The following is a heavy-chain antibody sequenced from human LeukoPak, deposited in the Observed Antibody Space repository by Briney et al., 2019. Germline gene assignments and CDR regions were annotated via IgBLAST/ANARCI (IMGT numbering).Heavy chain of an antibody. V-gene: IGHV1-18*01. J-gene: IGHJ3*02. Sequence: ASVKVSCNASGYSFTSYDTNWVRQAPGQGLEWMGWISAYNGNTNYAQKLQGRVTMTTDTSTSTAYMELRSLRSDDTAVYYCARDPGRGYDRRSDAFDIWGQGTMVTVSS. D-gene: IGHD3-3*01. CDR2: ISAYNGNT. CDR1: GYSFTSYD. CDR3: ARDPGRGYDRRSDAFDI.